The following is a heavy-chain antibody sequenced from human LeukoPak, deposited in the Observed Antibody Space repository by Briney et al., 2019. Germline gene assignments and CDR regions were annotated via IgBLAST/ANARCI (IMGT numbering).Heavy chain of an antibody. CDR2: ISWHSGGK. D-gene: IGHD4-23*01. V-gene: IGHV3-9*01. J-gene: IGHJ4*02. CDR3: ARRYGGNQFDY. Sequence: PGGSLRLSCAASGFTFDDYAMHWVRQAPGKGLEWVSGISWHSGGKDYGDSVKGRFTISRDNAKNSLYLQMNSLRAEDTAVYYCARRYGGNQFDYWGQGTLVTVSS. CDR1: GFTFDDYA.